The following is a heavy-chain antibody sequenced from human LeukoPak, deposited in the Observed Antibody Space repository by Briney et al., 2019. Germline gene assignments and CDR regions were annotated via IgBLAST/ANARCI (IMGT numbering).Heavy chain of an antibody. CDR2: ISYDGSNK. J-gene: IGHJ4*02. Sequence: GGSLRLSCAAAGFTFSSYGMHWVRQAPGKGLEWVAVISYDGSNKYYADSVKGRFTISRDNSKNTLYLQMNSLRAEDTAVYYCAKDDSSGLPHMFDYWGQGTLVTVSS. CDR3: AKDDSSGLPHMFDY. V-gene: IGHV3-30*18. D-gene: IGHD3-22*01. CDR1: GFTFSSYG.